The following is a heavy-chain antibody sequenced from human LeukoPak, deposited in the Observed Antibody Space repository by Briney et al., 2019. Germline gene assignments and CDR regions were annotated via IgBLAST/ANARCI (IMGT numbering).Heavy chain of an antibody. D-gene: IGHD6-6*01. V-gene: IGHV1-69*01. CDR2: TIPIFGTA. CDR1: GGTFSSYA. J-gene: IGHJ5*02. Sequence: SVKVSCKASGGTFSSYAISWVRQAPGQGLEWMGGTIPIFGTANYVQKFQGRVTITADESTSTAYMELSSLRSEDTAVYYCARETEYSSSSWFDPWGQGTLVTVSS. CDR3: ARETEYSSSSWFDP.